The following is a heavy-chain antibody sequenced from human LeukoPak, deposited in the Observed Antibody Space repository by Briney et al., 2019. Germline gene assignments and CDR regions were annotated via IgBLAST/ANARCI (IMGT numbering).Heavy chain of an antibody. D-gene: IGHD4/OR15-4a*01. Sequence: SQTLSLTCTVSGGSISSGSYYWSWIRQPAGKGLEWIGRIYTSGSTNYNPSLKSRVTISVDTSKNQFSLKLSSVTAADTAVYYCARDGAEYFFGYWGQGTLVTVSS. CDR2: IYTSGST. J-gene: IGHJ4*02. CDR1: GGSISSGSYY. CDR3: ARDGAEYFFGY. V-gene: IGHV4-61*02.